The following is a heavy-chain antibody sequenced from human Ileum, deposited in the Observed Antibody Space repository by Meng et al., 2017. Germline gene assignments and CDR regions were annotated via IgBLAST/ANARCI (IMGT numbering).Heavy chain of an antibody. V-gene: IGHV3-73*01. D-gene: IGHD6-13*01. CDR3: TRLYSAG. Sequence: EVQVVVSGGGLVQPGGSLNLSCAASGFSFSDSSMHWVRQASGKGLEWVGHIRSKANNYATAYAASVKGRFTISRDESKNTAYLQMSSLKTEDTAVYYCTRLYSAGWGQGTLVTVSS. CDR2: IRSKANNYAT. CDR1: GFSFSDSS. J-gene: IGHJ4*02.